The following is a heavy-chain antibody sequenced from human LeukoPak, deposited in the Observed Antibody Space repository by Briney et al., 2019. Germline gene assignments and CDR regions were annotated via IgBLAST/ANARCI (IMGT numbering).Heavy chain of an antibody. CDR3: ATAYYDSTGYYYALDY. V-gene: IGHV4-4*07. CDR2: IYTSGST. Sequence: PSETLSLTCTVSGGSISSSYWSWFRQPARKGLEWIGRIYTSGSTNYNPSLKSRVTMSVDTSKNQFSLKLSSVTAADTAVYYCATAYYDSTGYYYALDYWGQGTLVTVSS. J-gene: IGHJ4*02. D-gene: IGHD3-22*01. CDR1: GGSISSSY.